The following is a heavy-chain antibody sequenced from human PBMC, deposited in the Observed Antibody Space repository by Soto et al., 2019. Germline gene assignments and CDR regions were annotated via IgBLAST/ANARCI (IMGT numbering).Heavy chain of an antibody. J-gene: IGHJ3*01. V-gene: IGHV3-53*01. D-gene: IGHD1-1*01. Sequence: DVQLVESGGGLIQPGESLRLSCAAFGLTISGKKYVAWVRQAPGKGLEWVSALYDVDVSFYADSVKGRFTTSSDSSKTTVYLQMNDLRPDDTAVYYCATWHEREHAYDVWGQGTTVTVS. CDR3: ATWHEREHAYDV. CDR2: LYDVDVS. CDR1: GLTISGKKY.